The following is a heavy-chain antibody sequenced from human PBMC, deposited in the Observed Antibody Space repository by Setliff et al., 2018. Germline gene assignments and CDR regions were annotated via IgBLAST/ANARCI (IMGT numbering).Heavy chain of an antibody. Sequence: GESLTISCAASGFSFSDYAMSWVRQAPRKGLEWVSGGSTGKTDYADSVKGRFTMSRDSSTNTLYLQMNSLRGEDTAVYYCAKDLSSNTAASYFFDLWGQGTQVTVS. CDR3: AKDLSSNTAASYFFDL. D-gene: IGHD5-18*01. CDR1: GFSFSDYA. J-gene: IGHJ4*02. V-gene: IGHV3-23*01. CDR2: GSTGKT.